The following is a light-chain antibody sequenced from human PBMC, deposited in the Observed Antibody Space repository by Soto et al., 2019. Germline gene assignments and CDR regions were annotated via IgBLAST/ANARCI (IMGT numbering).Light chain of an antibody. CDR3: QQRSNWPPYT. Sequence: EVVLTQSPATLSLSPGERATLSCRASQSVSSYLAWYQQKPGQAPRLLIYDASNRATAIPARFSGSGSGTDFTLTISSLDPEDFAVYYCQQRSNWPPYTFGQGTKLEIK. V-gene: IGKV3-11*01. CDR1: QSVSSY. CDR2: DAS. J-gene: IGKJ2*01.